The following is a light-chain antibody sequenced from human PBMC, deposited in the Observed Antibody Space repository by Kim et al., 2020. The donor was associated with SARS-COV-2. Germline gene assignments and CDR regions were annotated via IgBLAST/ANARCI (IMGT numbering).Light chain of an antibody. V-gene: IGLV1-47*01. CDR3: ATWDDSLSGRV. CDR1: SRNLGINY. J-gene: IGLJ3*02. CDR2: RNN. Sequence: GRRISISCSGSSRNLGINYVHWYQPLPGTAPKRLIYRNNQRPSGVPDRFSGSKSGTSASLAISGLRSEDEADYYCATWDDSLSGRVFGGGTQLTVL.